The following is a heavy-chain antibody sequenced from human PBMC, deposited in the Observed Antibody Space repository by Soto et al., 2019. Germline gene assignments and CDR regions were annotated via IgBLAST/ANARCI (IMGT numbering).Heavy chain of an antibody. CDR1: GYTXNDYF. V-gene: IGHV1-2*02. CDR3: ARVTLKAGNWFYP. Sequence: SXKVSFKASGYTXNDYFIHLVRQAPGQGFEWMGWINPNSRGTNYAQKFQVRVTMTRDTSNRTAYMELMGLTSDDTDVYYCARVTLKAGNWFYPWGQGTLVTVSS. J-gene: IGHJ5*02. CDR2: INPNSRGT.